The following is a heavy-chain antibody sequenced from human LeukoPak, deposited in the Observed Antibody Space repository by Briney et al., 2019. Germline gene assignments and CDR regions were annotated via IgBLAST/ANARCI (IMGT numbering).Heavy chain of an antibody. CDR2: ISYDGSNK. CDR1: GFTFSSYG. V-gene: IGHV3-30*18. Sequence: GRSLRLSCAASGFTFSSYGMHWVRQAPGKGLEWGAVISYDGSNKYYADSVKGRFTISRDNSKNTLYLQMNSLRAEDTAVYYCAKVSYAAAAGEHDYWGQGTLVTVSS. CDR3: AKVSYAAAAGEHDY. J-gene: IGHJ4*02. D-gene: IGHD6-13*01.